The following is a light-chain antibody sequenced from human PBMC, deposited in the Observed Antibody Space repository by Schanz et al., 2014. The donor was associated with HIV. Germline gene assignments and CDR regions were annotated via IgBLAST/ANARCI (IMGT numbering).Light chain of an antibody. V-gene: IGLV1-44*01. CDR3: ATWDDSLNNWV. CDR1: TSSIKTNT. CDR2: NTY. Sequence: QSVLTQPPSASGTPGQRVTISCSGSTSSIKTNTVNWFQQLPGTAPKLLIYNTYHRPSGVPDRFSGSKSGTSASLAISGLQSEDEADYYCATWDDSLNNWVFGGGTKLTVL. J-gene: IGLJ3*02.